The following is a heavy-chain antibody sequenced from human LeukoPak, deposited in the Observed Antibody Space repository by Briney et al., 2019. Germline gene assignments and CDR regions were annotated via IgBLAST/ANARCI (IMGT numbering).Heavy chain of an antibody. J-gene: IGHJ4*02. CDR2: ISSNGGST. CDR3: VKSRDSSGCYWGL. Sequence: PGGSLRLSCSASGFTFSSYAMHWVRQAPGKGLEYVSAISSNGGSTYYADSVKGRFTISRDNSKNTLYLQMSSLRAEDTAVYYCVKSRDSSGCYWGLWGQGTLVTVSS. D-gene: IGHD3-22*01. CDR1: GFTFSSYA. V-gene: IGHV3-64D*06.